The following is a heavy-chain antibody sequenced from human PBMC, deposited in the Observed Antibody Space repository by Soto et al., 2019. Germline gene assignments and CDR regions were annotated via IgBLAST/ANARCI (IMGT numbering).Heavy chain of an antibody. J-gene: IGHJ6*02. V-gene: IGHV1-69*13. CDR3: ARDRSDGYGYYYGMDV. D-gene: IGHD6-19*01. Sequence: SVKVSCKASGGTFSSYAISWVRQAPGQGLEWMGGIIPIFGTANYAQKFQGRVTITADESTSTAYMELSSLRSEDTAVYYCARDRSDGYGYYYGMDVWGQGTKVTVSS. CDR1: GGTFSSYA. CDR2: IIPIFGTA.